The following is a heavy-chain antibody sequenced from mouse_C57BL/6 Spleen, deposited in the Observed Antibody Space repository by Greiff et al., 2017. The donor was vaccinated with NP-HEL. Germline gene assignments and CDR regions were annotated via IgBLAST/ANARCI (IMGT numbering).Heavy chain of an antibody. CDR3: TRYYYGSSLLVDY. D-gene: IGHD1-1*01. V-gene: IGHV14-4*01. CDR1: GFNIKDDY. Sequence: EVQLQQSGAELVRPGASVKLSCTASGFNIKDDYMHWVKQRPEQGLEWIGWIDPENGDTEYASKFQGKATITADTSSNTAYLQLSSLTSEDTAVYYCTRYYYGSSLLVDYWGQGTTLTVSS. J-gene: IGHJ2*01. CDR2: IDPENGDT.